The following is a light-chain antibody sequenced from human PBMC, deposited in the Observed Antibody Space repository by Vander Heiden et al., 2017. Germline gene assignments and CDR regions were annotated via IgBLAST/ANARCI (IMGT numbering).Light chain of an antibody. J-gene: IGLJ2*01. V-gene: IGLV3-9*01. Sequence: SYDLTQPLSVSVALGQTARISCGGNNIGTKNVQWYQQKPGQAPVLVIYRDTNRPSGIPERFSGSNSGNTATLTISRAQAGDEADYYCQVWGRRSVVFGGGTKLTVL. CDR3: QVWGRRSVV. CDR2: RDT. CDR1: NIGTKN.